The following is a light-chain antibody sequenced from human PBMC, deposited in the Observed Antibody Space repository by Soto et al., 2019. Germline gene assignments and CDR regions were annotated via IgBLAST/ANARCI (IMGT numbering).Light chain of an antibody. CDR3: AAWDDSLNAYV. CDR2: TNN. CDR1: SSNIGSNL. V-gene: IGLV1-44*01. Sequence: QSVLTQSPSASGTPGQRVTISCSGSSSNIGSNLVNWYQQFPGTAPKLLIHTNNQRPSGVPDRFSGSKSGTSASLAISGLQSEDEADYSCAAWDDSLNAYVFGSGTKLTVL. J-gene: IGLJ1*01.